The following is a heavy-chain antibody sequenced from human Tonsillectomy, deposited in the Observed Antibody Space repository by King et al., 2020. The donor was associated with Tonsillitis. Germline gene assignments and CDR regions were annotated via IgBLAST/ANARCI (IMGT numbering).Heavy chain of an antibody. Sequence: QLQESGPGLVKPSETLSLTCTVSGGSISSYYWSWIRQPPGKGLEWIGYIYYSGSTNYNPSLKSRVTISVDTSKNQLSLNLSSVTAADTAVYYCARTGKAYCGGDCYNRYFDLWGRGTLVTVSS. D-gene: IGHD2-21*02. J-gene: IGHJ2*01. CDR2: IYYSGST. CDR3: ARTGKAYCGGDCYNRYFDL. CDR1: GGSISSYY. V-gene: IGHV4-59*01.